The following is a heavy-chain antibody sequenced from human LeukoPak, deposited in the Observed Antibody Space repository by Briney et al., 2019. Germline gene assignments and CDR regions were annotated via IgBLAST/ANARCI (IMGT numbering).Heavy chain of an antibody. Sequence: GGSLRLSCAASGFTFSSYAMSWVRQAPGKGLEWVSAISGSGGSTYYADSVKGRFTISRDNSKNTLYLQMNSLRAEDTAVYYCAKRTLYSGGWYGFDYWGQGTLVTVSS. CDR3: AKRTLYSGGWYGFDY. V-gene: IGHV3-23*01. D-gene: IGHD6-19*01. J-gene: IGHJ4*02. CDR2: ISGSGGST. CDR1: GFTFSSYA.